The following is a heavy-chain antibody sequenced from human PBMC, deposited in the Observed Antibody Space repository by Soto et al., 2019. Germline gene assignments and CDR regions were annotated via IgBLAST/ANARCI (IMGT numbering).Heavy chain of an antibody. CDR3: ARYSGSYRPAFDI. CDR2: IYYSGST. CDR1: GGSISSGDYY. J-gene: IGHJ3*02. D-gene: IGHD1-26*01. V-gene: IGHV4-30-4*01. Sequence: PSETLSLTCTVSGGSISSGDYYWSWIRQPPGKGLEWIGYIYYSGSTYYNPSLKSRVTISVDTSKNQFSLKLSSVTAADTAVYYCARYSGSYRPAFDIWGQGTMVTV.